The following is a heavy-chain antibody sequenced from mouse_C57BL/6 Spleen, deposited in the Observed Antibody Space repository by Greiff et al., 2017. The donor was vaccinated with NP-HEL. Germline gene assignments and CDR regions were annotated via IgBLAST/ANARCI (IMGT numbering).Heavy chain of an antibody. Sequence: EVMLVESGGGLVKPGGSLKLSCAASGFTFSSYTMSWVRQTPEKRLEWVATISGGGGNTYYPDSVKGRFTISRDNAKNTLYLQMSSLRSEDTALYYCARHYYDYDGPFAMDYWGQGTSVTVSS. CDR1: GFTFSSYT. D-gene: IGHD2-4*01. CDR2: ISGGGGNT. J-gene: IGHJ4*01. CDR3: ARHYYDYDGPFAMDY. V-gene: IGHV5-9*01.